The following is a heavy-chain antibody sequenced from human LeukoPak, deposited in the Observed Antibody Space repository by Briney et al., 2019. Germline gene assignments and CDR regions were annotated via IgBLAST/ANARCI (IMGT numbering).Heavy chain of an antibody. Sequence: SETLSLTCTVSGGSINTYYWSWIRQPPGKGLEWIVYIHYSGSTNYNPSLKGRLTLAVDTSNNQFSLRLGSVTAADTAVYYCARSLGATRYNLKYYFYYGLDVWGQGTTVTVSS. CDR3: ARSLGATRYNLKYYFYYGLDV. V-gene: IGHV4-59*01. CDR2: IHYSGST. J-gene: IGHJ6*02. CDR1: GGSINTYY. D-gene: IGHD1-26*01.